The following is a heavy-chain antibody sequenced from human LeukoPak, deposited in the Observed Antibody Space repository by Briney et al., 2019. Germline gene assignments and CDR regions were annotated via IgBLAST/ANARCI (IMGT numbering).Heavy chain of an antibody. CDR3: ARSEDGYNLDY. V-gene: IGHV4-59*01. Sequence: SETLSLTCTVSGGSISSYYWSWIRQPPGKGLEWIGYIYYSGGTNYNPSLKSRVIISVDTSKNQFSLKLKSVTAADTAVYYCARSEDGYNLDYWGQGTLVTVSS. CDR2: IYYSGGT. D-gene: IGHD5-24*01. J-gene: IGHJ4*02. CDR1: GGSISSYY.